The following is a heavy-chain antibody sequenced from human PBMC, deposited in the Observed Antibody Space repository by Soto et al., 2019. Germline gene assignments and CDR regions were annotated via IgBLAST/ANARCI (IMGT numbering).Heavy chain of an antibody. CDR3: ARDPRPTMIVVVPYTPGFDP. Sequence: SETLSLTCAVSGYSISSGYYWGWIRQPPGKGLEWIGSIYHSGSTYYNPSLKSRVTISVDTSKNQFSLKLSSVTAADTAVYYCARDPRPTMIVVVPYTPGFDPWGQRTPVPVSS. V-gene: IGHV4-38-2*02. D-gene: IGHD3-22*01. J-gene: IGHJ5*02. CDR1: GYSISSGYY. CDR2: IYHSGST.